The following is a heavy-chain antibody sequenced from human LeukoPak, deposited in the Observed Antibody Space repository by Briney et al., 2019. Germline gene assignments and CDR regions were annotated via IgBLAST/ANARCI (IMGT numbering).Heavy chain of an antibody. CDR1: GFTFSSYS. CDR3: ASVSGVSGYPDY. D-gene: IGHD5-12*01. CDR2: ISSSSSYI. J-gene: IGHJ4*02. V-gene: IGHV3-21*01. Sequence: PGGSLRLSCAASGFTFSSYSMNWVRQAPGKGLEWVSSISSSSSYIYYADSVKGRFTISRDNAKNSLYLQMNSLRAEDTAVYYCASVSGVSGYPDYWGQGTLVTASS.